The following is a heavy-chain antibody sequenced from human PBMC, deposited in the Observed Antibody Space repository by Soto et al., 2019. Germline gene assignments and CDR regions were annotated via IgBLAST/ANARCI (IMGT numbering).Heavy chain of an antibody. J-gene: IGHJ4*02. V-gene: IGHV3-23*01. CDR2: ISGYSGTT. CDR1: GYTFTNYA. D-gene: IGHD6-19*01. Sequence: DVQLLESGGGLVQPGESLRLSCTASGYTFTNYAMMWVRQAPGKGLEWLSSISGYSGTTYYADSVKGRFTLSRDTSRNTVYLQISSLRAEDTAVYYCARDLRTASGWYAPGYWGQGTLVTVSS. CDR3: ARDLRTASGWYAPGY.